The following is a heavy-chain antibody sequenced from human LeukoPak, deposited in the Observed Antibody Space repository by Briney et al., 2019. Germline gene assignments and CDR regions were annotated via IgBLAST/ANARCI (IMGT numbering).Heavy chain of an antibody. CDR2: ISSSSTYI. J-gene: IGHJ3*02. Sequence: PGGSLRLSCAASGFSFSNCSMNWVRQAPGKGLEWVSSISSSSTYIYYADSLEGRFTISRANVRNSLYLQMNSLRAEDTAVYYCAGDYEGNLAFDIWGQGTMVTVSS. CDR1: GFSFSNCS. D-gene: IGHD4-23*01. CDR3: AGDYEGNLAFDI. V-gene: IGHV3-21*01.